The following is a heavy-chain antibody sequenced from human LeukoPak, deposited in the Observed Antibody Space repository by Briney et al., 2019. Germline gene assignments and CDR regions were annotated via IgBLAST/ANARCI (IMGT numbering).Heavy chain of an antibody. CDR3: ARHPFATPFDY. CDR1: GGSISDNY. V-gene: IGHV4-59*08. Sequence: SETLSLTCTVSGGSISDNYWSWIRQPPGKGLEWIGYAYYSGHTSYNSSLKSRVTMSLDTSKSQFSLRLSSVTAADTAVYFCARHPFATPFDYWGPGTLVTVSS. D-gene: IGHD2-15*01. J-gene: IGHJ4*02. CDR2: AYYSGHT.